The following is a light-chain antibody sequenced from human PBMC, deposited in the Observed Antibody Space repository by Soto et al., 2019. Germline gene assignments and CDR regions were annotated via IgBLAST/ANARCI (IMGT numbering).Light chain of an antibody. CDR3: QQYNSYSPWT. J-gene: IGKJ1*01. V-gene: IGKV1-5*01. CDR1: QIISSW. Sequence: DIQMTQSPSTLSASVGDTVTVTCLSSQIISSWLAWYQQKPGKAPKLLIYDASSLESGVPSRFSGSGSGTEFTLTISSLQPDDFATYYCQQYNSYSPWTFGQGTKVDIK. CDR2: DAS.